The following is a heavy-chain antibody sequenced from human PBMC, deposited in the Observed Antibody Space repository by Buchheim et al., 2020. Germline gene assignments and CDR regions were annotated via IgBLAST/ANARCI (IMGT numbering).Heavy chain of an antibody. CDR1: GFSFMSFV. Sequence: QVHLVESGGGVVQPGKSLRLSCQASGFSFMSFVMHWVRLTPGKGLEWVALVSSDGQNKYYADSVQGRFTISRDNAKTSLSLQMNTLRAEDTAVYYCARDLVDTAMLTGPRPLDYWGQGTL. D-gene: IGHD5-18*01. CDR2: VSSDGQNK. V-gene: IGHV3-30*03. CDR3: ARDLVDTAMLTGPRPLDY. J-gene: IGHJ4*02.